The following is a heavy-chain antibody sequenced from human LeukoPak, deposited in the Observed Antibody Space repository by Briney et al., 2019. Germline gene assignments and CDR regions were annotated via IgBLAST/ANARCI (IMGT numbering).Heavy chain of an antibody. J-gene: IGHJ5*02. CDR2: MNPNSGNT. CDR1: GYTFTSYD. CDR3: ARWYSRQSFDP. D-gene: IGHD6-13*01. Sequence: APVKVSCKASGYTFTSYDINWVRQATGQGLEWMGWMNPNSGNTGYAQKFQGRVTITRNTSISTAYMELSSLRSEDTAVYYCARWYSRQSFDPWGQGTLVTVSS. V-gene: IGHV1-8*03.